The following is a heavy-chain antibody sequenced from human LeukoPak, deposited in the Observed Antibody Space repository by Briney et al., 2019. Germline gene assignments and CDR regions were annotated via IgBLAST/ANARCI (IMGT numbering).Heavy chain of an antibody. CDR3: ARWGHNSYGSLYFDY. V-gene: IGHV5-51*01. J-gene: IGHJ4*02. CDR1: GYSFTSYW. Sequence: GESLKISCMGSGYSFTSYWIGWVRQMPGKGLEWMGIIYPGDSDTRYSPSFQGQVTIPADKSISTAYLQWSSLKASDTAMYYCARWGHNSYGSLYFDYWGQGTLVTVSS. CDR2: IYPGDSDT. D-gene: IGHD5-18*01.